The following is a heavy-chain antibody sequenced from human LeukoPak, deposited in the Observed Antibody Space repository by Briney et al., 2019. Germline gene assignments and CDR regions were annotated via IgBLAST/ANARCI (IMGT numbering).Heavy chain of an antibody. J-gene: IGHJ4*02. V-gene: IGHV3-30*02. CDR2: IRYDGSDK. CDR1: GFSFNSYG. CDR3: AKDGVGTSTADF. D-gene: IGHD1-26*01. Sequence: GGSLRLSCAASGFSFNSYGMHWVRQAPGKGLEWVTFIRYDGSDKYYADSVKGRFTISRDNSKNMLYLEVNSLRPEDTAVYYCAKDGVGTSTADFWGQGTLVTVSP.